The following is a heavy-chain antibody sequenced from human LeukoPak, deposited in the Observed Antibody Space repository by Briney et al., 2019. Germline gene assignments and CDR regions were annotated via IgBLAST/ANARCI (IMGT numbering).Heavy chain of an antibody. CDR2: MNPDSGDT. D-gene: IGHD6-25*01. CDR3: ARGRLGGFDS. V-gene: IGHV1-8*01. CDR1: GYSFTNYN. J-gene: IGHJ4*02. Sequence: ASVKVSCKASGYSFTNYNINWVRQAGGQGLECLGEMNPDSGDTVYAQKFRGRVTLTRNTSMMTAYMEIHNLRSEDTAVYYCARGRLGGFDSWGQGTQVTVSS.